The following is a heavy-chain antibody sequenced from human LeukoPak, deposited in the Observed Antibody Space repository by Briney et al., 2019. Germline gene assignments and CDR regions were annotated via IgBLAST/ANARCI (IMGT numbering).Heavy chain of an antibody. D-gene: IGHD6-19*01. J-gene: IGHJ4*02. V-gene: IGHV4-59*01. CDR3: ARGVWSSGWSAYYSDY. Sequence: SETLSLTCTVSGGSISSYYWSWIRQPPGKGLEWIANIYYSGSTNYSPSLRSRVTISVDTSKNQFSLELTSVTAADTAVYYCARGVWSSGWSAYYSDYWGQGTLVTVSS. CDR2: IYYSGST. CDR1: GGSISSYY.